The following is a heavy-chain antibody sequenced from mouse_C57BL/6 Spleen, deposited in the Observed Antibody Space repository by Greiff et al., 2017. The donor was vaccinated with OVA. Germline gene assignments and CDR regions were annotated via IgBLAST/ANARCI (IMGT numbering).Heavy chain of an antibody. J-gene: IGHJ4*01. CDR3: ARQGKRGAMDY. CDR2: ISSGGSYT. CDR1: GFTFSSYG. V-gene: IGHV5-6*01. Sequence: EVKVVESGGDLVKPGGSLKLSCAASGFTFSSYGMSWVRQTPDKRLEWVATISSGGSYTYYPDSVKGRFTISRDNAKNTLYLQMSSLKSEDTAMYYCARQGKRGAMDYWGQGTSVTVSS.